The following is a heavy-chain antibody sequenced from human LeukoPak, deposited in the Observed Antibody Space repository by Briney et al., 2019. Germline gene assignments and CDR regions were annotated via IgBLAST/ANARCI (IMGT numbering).Heavy chain of an antibody. V-gene: IGHV1-69*05. CDR3: ARDRAYYYYSSGQNDY. J-gene: IGHJ4*02. D-gene: IGHD3-22*01. Sequence: SVKVSCKASGGTFSSYAISWVRQAPGQGLEWMGGIIPIFGTANYAQKFQGRVTITTDESTSTAYMELSSLRSEDAAVYYCARDRAYYYYSSGQNDYWGQGTLVTVSS. CDR2: IIPIFGTA. CDR1: GGTFSSYA.